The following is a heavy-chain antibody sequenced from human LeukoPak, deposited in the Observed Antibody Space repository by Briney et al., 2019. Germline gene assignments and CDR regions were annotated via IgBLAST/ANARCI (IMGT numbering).Heavy chain of an antibody. CDR3: ARVGSGIAVAGQGWFDP. CDR1: GYTFTSYG. CDR2: ISAYNGNT. V-gene: IGHV1-18*01. D-gene: IGHD6-19*01. J-gene: IGHJ5*02. Sequence: ASVRVSCKASGYTFTSYGISWVRQAPGQGLEWMGWISAYNGNTNYAQTLQGRVTMTTDTSTSTAYMELRSLRSDDTAVYYCARVGSGIAVAGQGWFDPWGQGTLVTVS.